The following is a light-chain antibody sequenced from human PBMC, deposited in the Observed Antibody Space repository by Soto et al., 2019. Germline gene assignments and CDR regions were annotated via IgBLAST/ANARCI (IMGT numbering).Light chain of an antibody. Sequence: QSVLTQPASVSGSPGQSITISCTGTSNDVGSYNLVSWYQQHPGKAPKLMIYEGTKRPSGVSNRFSGSESGNTASLTISGLQAEDEADYYCSSYAGSRTYVFGTGTKITVL. CDR1: SNDVGSYNL. CDR3: SSYAGSRTYV. CDR2: EGT. J-gene: IGLJ1*01. V-gene: IGLV2-23*01.